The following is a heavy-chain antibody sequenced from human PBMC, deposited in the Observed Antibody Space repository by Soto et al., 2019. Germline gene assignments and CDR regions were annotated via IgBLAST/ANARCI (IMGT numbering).Heavy chain of an antibody. V-gene: IGHV3-48*01. CDR2: ISYDSDTI. Sequence: GGSLRLSCAGSGFTFGTYSMNWVRQAAGKGLEWIAYISYDSDTIQYADSVKGRFTISRDNAKNSLYLQMNSLRAEDTAVYYCAKAKWLLRFDPWGQGTLVTVSS. J-gene: IGHJ5*02. D-gene: IGHD3-22*01. CDR3: AKAKWLLRFDP. CDR1: GFTFGTYS.